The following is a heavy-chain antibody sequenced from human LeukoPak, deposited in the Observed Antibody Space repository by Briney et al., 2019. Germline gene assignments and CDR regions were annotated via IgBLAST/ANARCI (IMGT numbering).Heavy chain of an antibody. V-gene: IGHV4-30-2*01. CDR3: ATLTTVVTAYYFDY. J-gene: IGHJ4*02. Sequence: SETLSLTCAVSGGSISSASYSWGWIRQPPGKGLEWIGYIFHSGTTYYNPSLKSRVTISPDRSKNQFSLKLSSVTAADTAVYYCATLTTVVTAYYFDYWGQGTLVTVSS. CDR2: IFHSGTT. D-gene: IGHD4-23*01. CDR1: GGSISSASYS.